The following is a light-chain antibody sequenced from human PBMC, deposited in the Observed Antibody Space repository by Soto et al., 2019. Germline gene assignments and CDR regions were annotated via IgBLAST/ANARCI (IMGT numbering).Light chain of an antibody. J-gene: IGLJ2*01. CDR3: SSYTSSSTLE. V-gene: IGLV2-14*01. Sequence: QSALTQPASVSGSPGQSITISCTGTSSGVGGYNYVSWYQQHPGKAPKFMIYDVSNRPSGVSNRFSGSKSGNTASLTISGLQAEDESDYYCSSYTSSSTLEFGGGTKLTVL. CDR2: DVS. CDR1: SSGVGGYNY.